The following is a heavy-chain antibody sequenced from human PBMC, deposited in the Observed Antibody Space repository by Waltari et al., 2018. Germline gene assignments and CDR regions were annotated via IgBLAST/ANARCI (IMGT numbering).Heavy chain of an antibody. CDR2: ISHTGST. J-gene: IGHJ5*02. CDR3: ARARYFGSLFAWFDP. CDR1: GGSISSTNW. Sequence: QVQLQESGPGLVKPSGTLSLTCAVSGGSISSTNWWTWVRQPPGKGLEWIGEISHTGSTGYNLSLKSRVTISVDHSKNQFSLKLNSVTAADTAVYYCARARYFGSLFAWFDPWGQGTLVNVSS. D-gene: IGHD1-20*01. V-gene: IGHV4-4*02.